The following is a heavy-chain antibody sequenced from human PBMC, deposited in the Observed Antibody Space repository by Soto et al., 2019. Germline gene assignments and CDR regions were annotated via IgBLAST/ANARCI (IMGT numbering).Heavy chain of an antibody. CDR1: GFTFSSYV. J-gene: IGHJ6*02. CDR2: ISYDGNNK. CDR3: ARAGCDGGRCYTLVGLRDGMDV. Sequence: QVQLVESGGGVVQPGRSLRLSCAASGFTFSSYVMHWVRQAPGKGLEWVAVISYDGNNKYYADSVKGRFTISRDNSKNTLYLQMHSLRAEDPAVYYCARAGCDGGRCYTLVGLRDGMDVWGQGTTVTVSS. D-gene: IGHD2-15*01. V-gene: IGHV3-30-3*01.